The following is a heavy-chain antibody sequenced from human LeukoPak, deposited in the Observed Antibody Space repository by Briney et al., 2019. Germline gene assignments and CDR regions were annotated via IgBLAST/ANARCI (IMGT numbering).Heavy chain of an antibody. CDR2: IYYSGSA. D-gene: IGHD6-25*01. Sequence: SETQSLTCTVSGGSISDSNYYWGWIRQPPGRGLEWIGNIYYSGSAYYSPSLKSRVTVSVDTSKNQFSLKLNSVTAADTAVYYCARQSTIAAARIDPWGQGTLVTVSS. CDR3: ARQSTIAAARIDP. J-gene: IGHJ5*02. V-gene: IGHV4-39*01. CDR1: GGSISDSNYY.